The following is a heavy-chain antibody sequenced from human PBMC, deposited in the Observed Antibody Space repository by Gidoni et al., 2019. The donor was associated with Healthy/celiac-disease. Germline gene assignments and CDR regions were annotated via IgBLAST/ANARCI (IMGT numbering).Heavy chain of an antibody. Sequence: QVQLQESGPGLVKPSETLSITCAVSGYSISSGYYWGWIRQPPGKGLEWIGSIYHSGSTYYNPSLKSRVTISVDTSKNQFSLKLSSVTAADTAVYYCARDQREGGCYSFDYWGQGTLVTVSS. CDR3: ARDQREGGCYSFDY. V-gene: IGHV4-38-2*02. CDR2: IYHSGST. J-gene: IGHJ4*02. CDR1: GYSISSGYY. D-gene: IGHD2-15*01.